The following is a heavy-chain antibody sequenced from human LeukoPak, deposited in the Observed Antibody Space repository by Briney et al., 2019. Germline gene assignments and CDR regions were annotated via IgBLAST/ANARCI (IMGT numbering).Heavy chain of an antibody. CDR3: ARESVIAAAGGYYYYYMDV. J-gene: IGHJ6*03. CDR2: INHSGST. CDR1: GGSFSGYY. V-gene: IGHV4-34*01. Sequence: SETLSLTCAVYGGSFSGYYWSWIRQPPGKGLEWIGEINHSGSTNYNPSLKSRVTMSVDTSKNQFSLKLSSVTAADTAVYYCARESVIAAAGGYYYYYMDVWGKGTTVTVSS. D-gene: IGHD6-13*01.